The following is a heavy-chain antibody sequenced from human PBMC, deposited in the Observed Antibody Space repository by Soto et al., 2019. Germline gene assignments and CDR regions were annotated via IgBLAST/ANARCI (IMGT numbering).Heavy chain of an antibody. J-gene: IGHJ4*02. Sequence: PGGSLRLSCAASGFTFSSYAMSWVRQAPGKGLEWVSAISGSGGSTYYADSVKGRFTISRDNSKNTLYLQMNSLRAEDTAVYYCAKRSLRFLESPISYWGQGTLVTVSS. CDR2: ISGSGGST. CDR1: GFTFSSYA. D-gene: IGHD3-3*01. V-gene: IGHV3-23*01. CDR3: AKRSLRFLESPISY.